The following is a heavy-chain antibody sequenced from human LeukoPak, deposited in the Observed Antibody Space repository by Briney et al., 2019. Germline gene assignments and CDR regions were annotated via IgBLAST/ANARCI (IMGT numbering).Heavy chain of an antibody. V-gene: IGHV1-8*01. D-gene: IGHD5-18*01. CDR2: MNPNSGNT. J-gene: IGHJ6*02. CDR1: GYTFTSYD. Sequence: ASVKVSCKASGYTFTSYDINWVRQATGQGLEWMGWMNPNSGNTGYAQKFQGRVTMTRNTSISTAYMELSSLRSEDTAVYYCARPILRGYSYGLTYYYYGMDVWGQGTTVTVSS. CDR3: ARPILRGYSYGLTYYYYGMDV.